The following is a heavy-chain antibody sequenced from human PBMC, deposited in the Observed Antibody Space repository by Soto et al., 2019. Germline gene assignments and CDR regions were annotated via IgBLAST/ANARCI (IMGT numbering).Heavy chain of an antibody. D-gene: IGHD6-6*01. CDR1: GFTVSSNY. CDR3: ASSSSSVGYYYYGMDV. V-gene: IGHV3-53*01. CDR2: IYSGGST. Sequence: LRLSCAASGFTVSSNYMSWVRQAPGKGLEWVSVIYSGGSTYYADSVKGRFTISRDNSKNTLYLQMNSLRAEDTAVYYCASSSSSVGYYYYGMDVWGQGTSVTVSS. J-gene: IGHJ6*02.